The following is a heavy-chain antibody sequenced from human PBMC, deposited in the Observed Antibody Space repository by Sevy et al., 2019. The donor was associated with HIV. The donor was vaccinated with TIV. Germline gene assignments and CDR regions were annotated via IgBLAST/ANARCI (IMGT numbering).Heavy chain of an antibody. J-gene: IGHJ6*02. D-gene: IGHD6-6*01. Sequence: GGSLRLSCAVSGFTFGSYGMHWVRQAPGKGLEWVAVILYDSSNKYYGDSVKGRFTISRDNSKNTLYLQMNSLRTDDTAVYYCARGLAALPGYYYGMVVWGQGTTVTVSS. CDR1: GFTFGSYG. V-gene: IGHV3-30*03. CDR2: ILYDSSNK. CDR3: ARGLAALPGYYYGMVV.